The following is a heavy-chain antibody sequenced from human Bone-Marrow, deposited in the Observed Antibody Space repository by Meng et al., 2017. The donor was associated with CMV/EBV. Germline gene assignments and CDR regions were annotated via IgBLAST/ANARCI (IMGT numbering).Heavy chain of an antibody. D-gene: IGHD3-3*01. CDR1: GGTFSNYA. J-gene: IGHJ4*02. Sequence: ASVKVSCKASGGTFSNYAISWVRQAPGQGLEWMGWISAYNGNTNYAQKLQGRVTMTTDTSTSTAYMELRSLRSDDTAVYYCARDQRFLEWSFDYWGQGTLVTVSS. V-gene: IGHV1-18*01. CDR2: ISAYNGNT. CDR3: ARDQRFLEWSFDY.